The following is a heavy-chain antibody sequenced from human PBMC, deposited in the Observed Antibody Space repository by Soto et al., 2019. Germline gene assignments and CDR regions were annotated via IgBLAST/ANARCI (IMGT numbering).Heavy chain of an antibody. D-gene: IGHD3-22*01. CDR1: GFTFSSYA. CDR3: AREVPADYYDSSGYYDY. Sequence: GGSLRLSCAASGFTFSSYAMHWVRQAPGKGLEWVAVISYDGSNKYYADSVKGRFTISRDNSKNTLYLQMNSLRAEDTAVYYCAREVPADYYDSSGYYDYWGQGTLVTVSS. CDR2: ISYDGSNK. J-gene: IGHJ4*02. V-gene: IGHV3-30*04.